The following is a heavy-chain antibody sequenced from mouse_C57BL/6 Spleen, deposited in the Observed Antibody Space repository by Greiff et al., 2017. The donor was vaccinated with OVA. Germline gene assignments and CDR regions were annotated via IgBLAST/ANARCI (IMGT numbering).Heavy chain of an antibody. CDR3: ARRGGHDYDQDFDY. V-gene: IGHV1-54*01. CDR1: GYAFTNYL. Sequence: QVQLQQSGAELVRPGTSVKVSCKASGYAFTNYLIEWVKQRPGQGLEWIGVINPGSGGTNYNEKFKGKATLTADKSSSTAYMQLSSLTSEDSAVYFCARRGGHDYDQDFDYWGQGTTLTVSS. D-gene: IGHD2-4*01. J-gene: IGHJ2*01. CDR2: INPGSGGT.